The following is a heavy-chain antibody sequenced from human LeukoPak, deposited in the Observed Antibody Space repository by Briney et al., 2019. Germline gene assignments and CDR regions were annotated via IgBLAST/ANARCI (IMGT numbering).Heavy chain of an antibody. J-gene: IGHJ4*02. CDR3: SRYITMVRGVIPFDY. CDR2: IYHSGSI. Sequence: SETLSLTCAVSVYSISSGYYWGWIGQPPGNGLDFSGCIYHSGSIYYNLSLKSRLTLSVDTSKNQFTLKLSSVTAADTAVYYCSRYITMVRGVIPFDYWGQGTLVTASS. CDR1: VYSISSGYY. D-gene: IGHD3-10*01. V-gene: IGHV4-38-2*01.